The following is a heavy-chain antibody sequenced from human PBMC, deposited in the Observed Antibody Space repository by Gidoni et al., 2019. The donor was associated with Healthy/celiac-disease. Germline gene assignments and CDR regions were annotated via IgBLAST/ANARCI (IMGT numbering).Heavy chain of an antibody. J-gene: IGHJ5*02. Sequence: QVQLQQWGAGLLKPSETLSLTCAVYGGSFSGYYWSWIRQPPGKGLEWIGEINHSGSTNYNPSLKSRVTISVDTSKNQFSLKLSSVTAADTAVYYCARGFGIVVVVAATHWLDPWGQGTLVTVSS. CDR3: ARGFGIVVVVAATHWLDP. V-gene: IGHV4-34*01. CDR2: INHSGST. D-gene: IGHD2-15*01. CDR1: GGSFSGYY.